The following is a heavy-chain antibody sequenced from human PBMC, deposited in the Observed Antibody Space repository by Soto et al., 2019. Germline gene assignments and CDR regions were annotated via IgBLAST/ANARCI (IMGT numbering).Heavy chain of an antibody. CDR2: ISSSSAYI. CDR3: VRDGGSGISWFDP. Sequence: EVQLVESGGGLVAPGGSLRLSCAATGFTFNTYNMNWVRQAPGKGLEWVSSISSSSAYIYYGDSVKGRFTIARDNTKNSLFLQMNSLRAEDTAVYYCVRDGGSGISWFDPWGQGTLVTVSS. J-gene: IGHJ5*02. V-gene: IGHV3-21*01. D-gene: IGHD6-19*01. CDR1: GFTFNTYN.